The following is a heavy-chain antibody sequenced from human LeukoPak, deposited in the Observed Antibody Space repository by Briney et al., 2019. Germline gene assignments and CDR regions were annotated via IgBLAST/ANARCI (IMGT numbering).Heavy chain of an antibody. Sequence: QPGGSLRLSCAASGFTFSSYWMSWVRQAPGKGLEWVANIQQDGSEKYYVDSVKGRFTISRDNARNSLYLQMNSLRAEDTAVYYCAKEQILRYFLTYFDYWGQGTLVTVSS. CDR2: IQQDGSEK. CDR1: GFTFSSYW. D-gene: IGHD3-9*01. J-gene: IGHJ4*02. CDR3: AKEQILRYFLTYFDY. V-gene: IGHV3-7*01.